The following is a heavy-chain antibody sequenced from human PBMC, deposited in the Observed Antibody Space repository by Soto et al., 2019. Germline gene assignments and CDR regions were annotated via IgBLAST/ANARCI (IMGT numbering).Heavy chain of an antibody. V-gene: IGHV1-8*01. CDR2: MNPNSGNT. D-gene: IGHD3-10*01. Sequence: QVQLVQSGAEVKKPGASVKVSCKASGYTFTSYDINWVRQATGQGLEWMGWMNPNSGNTGYAQKLQGRVTMTRNTSISTAYMELSRLRSEDTAVYYCASLLPRTDMTMVRGVIWFWGQGTLVTVCS. J-gene: IGHJ4*02. CDR3: ASLLPRTDMTMVRGVIWF. CDR1: GYTFTSYD.